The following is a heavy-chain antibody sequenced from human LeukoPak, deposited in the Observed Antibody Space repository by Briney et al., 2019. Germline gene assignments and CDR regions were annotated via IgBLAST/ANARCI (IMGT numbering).Heavy chain of an antibody. CDR3: ARDTRATHFDLAPDAFDI. CDR2: INPNSGGT. CDR1: GYTFTSYY. J-gene: IGHJ3*02. D-gene: IGHD3-3*01. Sequence: WASVKVSCKASGYTFTSYYMHWVRRAPGQGLEWMGWINPNSGGTNYAQKFQGWVTMTRDTSISTAYMELSRLRSDDTAVYYCARDTRATHFDLAPDAFDIWGQGTMVTVSS. V-gene: IGHV1-2*04.